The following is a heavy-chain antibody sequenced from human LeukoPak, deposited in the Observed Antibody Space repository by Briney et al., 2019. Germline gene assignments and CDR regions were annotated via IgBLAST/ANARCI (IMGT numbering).Heavy chain of an antibody. J-gene: IGHJ4*02. Sequence: PSETLSLTCTVSGDSINNYYWNWIRQPPGKGLEWIGYIYYSGSANYNPSLKSRVTMSVDTSKNQFSLKLSSVTAADTAVDYCARERRGSCSGGSCYVFDYWGQGTLVTVSS. V-gene: IGHV4-59*01. CDR2: IYYSGSA. CDR1: GDSINNYY. D-gene: IGHD2-15*01. CDR3: ARERRGSCSGGSCYVFDY.